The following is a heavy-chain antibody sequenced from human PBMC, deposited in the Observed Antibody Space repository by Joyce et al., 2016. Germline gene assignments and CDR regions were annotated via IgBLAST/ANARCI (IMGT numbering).Heavy chain of an antibody. D-gene: IGHD3/OR15-3a*01. V-gene: IGHV4-39*01. CDR3: ARRSQDDYWTGVRWYFDL. CDR1: GGPVSSPTQY. J-gene: IGHJ2*01. CDR2: LYYSGSY. Sequence: QLQLQESGPGLVRPSETLSVTCTVSGGPVSSPTQYWGWIRQPPGKGLEWIGSLYYSGSYYHNPSLNIRVTISVDTSKNQFSLKLTSVTAADTAVYFCARRSQDDYWTGVRWYFDLWGRGTLVTVSS.